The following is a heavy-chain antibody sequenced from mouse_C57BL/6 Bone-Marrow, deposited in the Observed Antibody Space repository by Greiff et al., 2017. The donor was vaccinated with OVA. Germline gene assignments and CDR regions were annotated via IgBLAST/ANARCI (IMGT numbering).Heavy chain of an antibody. CDR2: ISNLAYSI. V-gene: IGHV5-15*01. CDR3: ARIYYGNGDAMDY. J-gene: IGHJ4*01. D-gene: IGHD2-1*01. CDR1: GFTFSDYG. Sequence: EVQRVESGGGLVQPGGSLKLSCAASGFTFSDYGMAWVRQAPRKGPEWVAFISNLAYSIYYADTVTGRFTISRENAKNTLYLEMSSRRSEDTAMYYCARIYYGNGDAMDYWGQGTSVTVSS.